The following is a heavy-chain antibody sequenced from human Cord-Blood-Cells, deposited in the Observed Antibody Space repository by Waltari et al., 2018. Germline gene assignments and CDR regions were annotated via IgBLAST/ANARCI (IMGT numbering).Heavy chain of an antibody. J-gene: IGHJ4*02. V-gene: IGHV3-23*01. CDR1: GFTFSSYA. CDR3: AKDHNGYCSSTSCYTRGAFDY. Sequence: EVQLLESGGGLVQPGGSLRLSCAASGFTFSSYAMSWVRQAPGKGLERVSAISGSGGSTYYADSVKGRFTISRDNSKNTLYLQMNSLRAEDTAVYYCAKDHNGYCSSTSCYTRGAFDYWGQGTLVTVSS. D-gene: IGHD2-2*02. CDR2: ISGSGGST.